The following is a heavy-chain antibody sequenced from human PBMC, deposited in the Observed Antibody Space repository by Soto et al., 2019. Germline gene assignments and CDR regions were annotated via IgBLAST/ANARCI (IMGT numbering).Heavy chain of an antibody. Sequence: VQLVESGGGVVQPGRSLRLSCAASGFTFSSYGMHWVRQAPGKGLEWVAVIWYDGSNKYYADSVKGRFTISRDNSKNTLYLQMNSLRAEDTAVYYCARSGGRDGYNLGYWGQGTLVTVSS. CDR1: GFTFSSYG. D-gene: IGHD5-12*01. J-gene: IGHJ4*02. CDR2: IWYDGSNK. CDR3: ARSGGRDGYNLGY. V-gene: IGHV3-33*01.